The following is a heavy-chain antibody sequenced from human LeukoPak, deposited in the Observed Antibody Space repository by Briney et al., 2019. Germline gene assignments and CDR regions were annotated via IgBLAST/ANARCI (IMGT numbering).Heavy chain of an antibody. CDR1: GYTFTSYG. CDR3: ARDDNYYDSSGYYPTHIDY. J-gene: IGHJ4*02. Sequence: GASVKVSCKASGYTFTSYGISWVRQAPGQGLEWMGWISAYNGNTNYAQKLQGRVTVTTDTSTSTAYMELRSLRSDDTAVYYCARDDNYYDSSGYYPTHIDYWGQGTLVTVSS. D-gene: IGHD3-22*01. CDR2: ISAYNGNT. V-gene: IGHV1-18*01.